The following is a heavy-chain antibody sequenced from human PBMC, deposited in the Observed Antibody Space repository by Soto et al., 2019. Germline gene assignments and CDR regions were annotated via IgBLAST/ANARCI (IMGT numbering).Heavy chain of an antibody. D-gene: IGHD1-26*01. Sequence: VESLKVSCKGSGYSFTSYWISWVRQMPGKGLEWMGRIDPSDSYTNYSPSFQGHVTISADKSISTAYLQWSSLKASDTAMYYCARQGVGAYGMDVWGQGTTVTVSS. J-gene: IGHJ6*02. CDR1: GYSFTSYW. CDR2: IDPSDSYT. V-gene: IGHV5-10-1*01. CDR3: ARQGVGAYGMDV.